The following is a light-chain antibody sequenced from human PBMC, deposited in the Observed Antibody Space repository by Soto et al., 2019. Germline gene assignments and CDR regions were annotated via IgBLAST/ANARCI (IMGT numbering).Light chain of an antibody. Sequence: QSVLTQPPSVSAAPGQEVTISCSGSSSNIGYNYVSWYQQLPGTAPRLLIYENIKRPSGIPDRFSGSKSGTSATLGITGLQTGDEADYYCGTWDSSLSVVMFGGGTKLTVL. CDR2: ENI. J-gene: IGLJ3*02. V-gene: IGLV1-51*02. CDR1: SSNIGYNY. CDR3: GTWDSSLSVVM.